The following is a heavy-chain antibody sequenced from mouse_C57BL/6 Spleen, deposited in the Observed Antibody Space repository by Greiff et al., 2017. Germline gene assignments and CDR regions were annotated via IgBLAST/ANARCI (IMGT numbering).Heavy chain of an antibody. V-gene: IGHV1-50*01. CDR2: IDPSDSYT. J-gene: IGHJ1*03. D-gene: IGHD1-2*01. Sequence: VQLQQSGAELVKPGASVKLSCKASGYTFTSYWMQWVKQRPGQGLEWIGEIDPSDSYTNYNQKFKGKATLTVDTSSSTAYMQLSSLTSEYSAVYYCAASLRRQYFDVWGTGTTVTVSS. CDR3: AASLRRQYFDV. CDR1: GYTFTSYW.